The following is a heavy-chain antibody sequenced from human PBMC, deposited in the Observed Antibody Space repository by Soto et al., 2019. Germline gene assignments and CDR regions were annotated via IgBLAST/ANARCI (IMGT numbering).Heavy chain of an antibody. CDR2: ISGSGGST. V-gene: IGHV3-23*01. CDR3: ATEDVDTAMYGLRSPGDY. D-gene: IGHD5-18*01. Sequence: EVQLLESGGGLVQPGGSLRLSCAASGFTFSSYAMSWVRQAPGKGLEWVSAISGSGGSTYYADSVKGRFTISRDNSKNTLYLHMNSLRAEDTAVYYCATEDVDTAMYGLRSPGDYWGQGTLVTVSS. CDR1: GFTFSSYA. J-gene: IGHJ4*02.